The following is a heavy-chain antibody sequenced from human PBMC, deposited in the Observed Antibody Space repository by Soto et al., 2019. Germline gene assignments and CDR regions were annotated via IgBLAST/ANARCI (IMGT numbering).Heavy chain of an antibody. J-gene: IGHJ4*02. V-gene: IGHV2-5*02. CDR2: IYWDDDH. CDR1: GFSLSSNGVG. D-gene: IGHD3-10*01. Sequence: QITLRESGPALVRPTQTLTLTCTFSGFSLSSNGVGVGWIRQPPGKALEWLALIYWDDDHRYSPSLKTGLTITKDTSKNQVVLTMTKLDPVDTATYYCAREVYYSTYFDSWGQGTLVTVSS. CDR3: AREVYYSTYFDS.